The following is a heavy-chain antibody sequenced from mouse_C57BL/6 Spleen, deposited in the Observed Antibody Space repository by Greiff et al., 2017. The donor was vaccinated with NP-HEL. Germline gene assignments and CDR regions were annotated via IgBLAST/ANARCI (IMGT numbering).Heavy chain of an antibody. CDR3: ARDYDYDPAWFAY. V-gene: IGHV1-64*01. CDR1: GYTFTSYW. D-gene: IGHD2-4*01. Sequence: QVQLQQPGAELVKPGASVKLSCKASGYTFTSYWMHWVKQRPGQGLEWIGMIHPNSGSTNYNEKFKSKATLTVDKSSSTAYMQLSSLPSEDSAVYYCARDYDYDPAWFAYWGQGTLVTVSA. J-gene: IGHJ3*01. CDR2: IHPNSGST.